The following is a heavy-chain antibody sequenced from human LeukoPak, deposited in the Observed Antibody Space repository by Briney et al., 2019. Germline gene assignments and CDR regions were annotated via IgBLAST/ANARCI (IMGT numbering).Heavy chain of an antibody. CDR2: IYKSGNT. J-gene: IGHJ5*02. D-gene: IGHD1-7*01. V-gene: IGHV4-59*12. CDR1: GGSISNYY. Sequence: SETLSLTCTVSGGSISNYYWSWIRQPPGKGLEWIGYIYKSGNTNYNPSLKSRVTISVDTSKNQFSLKLSSVTAADTAVYYCARVSQSLDTGTTAWDWFDPWGQGTLVTVSS. CDR3: ARVSQSLDTGTTAWDWFDP.